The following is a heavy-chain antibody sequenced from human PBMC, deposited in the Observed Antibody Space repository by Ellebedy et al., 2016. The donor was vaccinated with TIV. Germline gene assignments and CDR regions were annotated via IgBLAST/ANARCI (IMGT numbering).Heavy chain of an antibody. J-gene: IGHJ5*02. Sequence: ASVKVSCKASGYTFTAYHIHWVRQAPGQGLEWMGWINPNSGGTNYAQKFQGRVTMTRDTSISTAYMELSRLRSDDTAVYYCAREEITMRGDWFDPWGQGTLVTVSS. V-gene: IGHV1-2*02. CDR3: AREEITMRGDWFDP. CDR2: INPNSGGT. CDR1: GYTFTAYH. D-gene: IGHD3-22*01.